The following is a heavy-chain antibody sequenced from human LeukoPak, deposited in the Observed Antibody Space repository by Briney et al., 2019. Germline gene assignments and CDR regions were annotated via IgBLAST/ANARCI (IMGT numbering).Heavy chain of an antibody. Sequence: SETLSLTCTVSGGSISSSSYYWGWIRQPPGKGLVWIWSIFHSGSTYYTPSLKSRVTISVGTSKNQFSLKLSSVTAADTAVYYCARANYYDSSGYSRGAFDIWGQGTVVIVSS. CDR2: IFHSGST. CDR3: ARANYYDSSGYSRGAFDI. V-gene: IGHV4-39*07. CDR1: GGSISSSSYY. J-gene: IGHJ3*02. D-gene: IGHD3-22*01.